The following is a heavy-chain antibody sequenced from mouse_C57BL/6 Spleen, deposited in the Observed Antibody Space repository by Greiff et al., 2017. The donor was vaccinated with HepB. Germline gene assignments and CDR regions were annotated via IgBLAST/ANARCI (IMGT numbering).Heavy chain of an antibody. V-gene: IGHV5-17*01. CDR2: ISSGSSTI. CDR3: ARKETDYYGSSFDY. D-gene: IGHD1-1*01. CDR1: GFTFSDYG. J-gene: IGHJ2*01. Sequence: EVQGVESGGGLVKPGGSLKLSCAASGFTFSDYGMHWVRQAPEKGLEWVAYISSGSSTIYYADTVKGRFTISRDNAKNTLFLQMTSLRSEDTAMYYCARKETDYYGSSFDYWGQGTTLTVSS.